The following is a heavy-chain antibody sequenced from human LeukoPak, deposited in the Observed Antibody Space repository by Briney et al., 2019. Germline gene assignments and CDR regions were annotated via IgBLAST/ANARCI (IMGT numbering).Heavy chain of an antibody. V-gene: IGHV3-7*04. CDR2: INEDGSDK. D-gene: IGHD6-13*01. CDR1: GFTFSSYA. Sequence: SGGSLRLSCAASGFTFSSYAMSWVRQAPGKGLEWVANINEDGSDKYYVDSVKGRFTISRDNAENSLYLQMNSLRADDTAVYYCARGQKLASWGQGTLVTVSS. CDR3: ARGQKLAS. J-gene: IGHJ5*02.